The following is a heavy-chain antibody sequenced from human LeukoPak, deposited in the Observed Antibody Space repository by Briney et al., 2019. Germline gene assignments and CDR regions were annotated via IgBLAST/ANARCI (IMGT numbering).Heavy chain of an antibody. Sequence: GGSLRLSCVAPGLTLSNYWMSWVRQAPGKGLEWVSAISGSGGSTYYADSVKGRFTISRDNSKNRLYLQMNSLRAEDTAVYYCAVYCSSTSCWGSTDAFDIWGQGTMVTVSS. J-gene: IGHJ3*02. CDR2: ISGSGGST. V-gene: IGHV3-23*01. D-gene: IGHD2-2*01. CDR3: AVYCSSTSCWGSTDAFDI. CDR1: GLTLSNYW.